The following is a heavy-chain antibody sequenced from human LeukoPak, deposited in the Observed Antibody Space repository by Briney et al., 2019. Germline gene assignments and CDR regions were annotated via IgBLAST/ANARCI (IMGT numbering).Heavy chain of an antibody. Sequence: SVKVSCKASGGTFISYAISWVRQAPGQGLEWMGGIIPIFGTANYAQKFQGRVTITADESTSTAYMELSSLRSGDTAMYYCARERVRGVIIAYYYYGMDVWGQGTTVTVSS. CDR2: IIPIFGTA. J-gene: IGHJ6*02. D-gene: IGHD3-10*01. CDR1: GGTFISYA. CDR3: ARERVRGVIIAYYYYGMDV. V-gene: IGHV1-69*13.